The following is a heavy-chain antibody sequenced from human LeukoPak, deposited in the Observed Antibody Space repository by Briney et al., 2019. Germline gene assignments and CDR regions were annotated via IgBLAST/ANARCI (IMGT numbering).Heavy chain of an antibody. J-gene: IGHJ4*02. CDR3: ARSSSNCGGDCYSIDFDY. D-gene: IGHD2-21*02. CDR1: GGSISSYY. CDR2: IYYSGGT. Sequence: SETLSLTCTVSGGSISSYYWSWIRQPPGKGLERIGYIYYSGGTNYNPSLKSRVTISVDTSKNQFSLKLSSVTAADTAVYYCARSSSNCGGDCYSIDFDYWGQGTLVTVSS. V-gene: IGHV4-59*01.